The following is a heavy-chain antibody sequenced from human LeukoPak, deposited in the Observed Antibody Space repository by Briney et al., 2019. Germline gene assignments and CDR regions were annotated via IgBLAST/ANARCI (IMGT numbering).Heavy chain of an antibody. CDR2: MNPNSGNT. CDR3: ARGQSLWFGELYNWFDP. V-gene: IGHV1-8*01. CDR1: GYTFTSYD. Sequence: ASVKVSCKASGYTFTSYDINWVRQATGQGLEWMGWMNPNSGNTGYAQKFQGRVTMTRNTSISTAYMELSSLRSEDTAVYYCARGQSLWFGELYNWFDPWGQGTLVTVSS. J-gene: IGHJ5*02. D-gene: IGHD3-10*01.